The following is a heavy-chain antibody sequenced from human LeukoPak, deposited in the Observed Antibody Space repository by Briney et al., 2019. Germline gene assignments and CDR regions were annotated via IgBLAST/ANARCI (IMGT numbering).Heavy chain of an antibody. CDR2: IIPILGIA. V-gene: IGHV1-69*04. Sequence: SVKVSCKASGGTFSSYAISWVRQAPGQGLEWMGRIIPILGIANYAQKFQGRVTITADKSTSTAYMELSSLRSEDTAVFYCASQIKNDAFDIWGQGTMVTVSS. CDR3: ASQIKNDAFDI. J-gene: IGHJ3*02. CDR1: GGTFSSYA. D-gene: IGHD5-24*01.